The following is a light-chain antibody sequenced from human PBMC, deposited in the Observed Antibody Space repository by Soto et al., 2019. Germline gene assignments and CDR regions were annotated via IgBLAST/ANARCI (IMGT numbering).Light chain of an antibody. V-gene: IGLV1-44*01. Sequence: TPGQRVTISCSGSSSSIGSNTVNGYRQLPGTAPKLLIYSNNQRPSGVPDRFSGSKSGTSASLAISGLQSEDEADYYCAAWDDTLTGYVFGTGTKVTVL. CDR1: SSSIGSNT. CDR2: SNN. J-gene: IGLJ1*01. CDR3: AAWDDTLTGYV.